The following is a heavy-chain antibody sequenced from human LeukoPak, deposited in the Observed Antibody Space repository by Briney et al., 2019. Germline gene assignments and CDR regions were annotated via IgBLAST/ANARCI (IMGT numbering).Heavy chain of an antibody. CDR1: GGTFSSYA. CDR2: IIPILGIA. J-gene: IGHJ4*02. CDR3: ARDKELLRFLEWSYYFDY. V-gene: IGHV1-69*04. D-gene: IGHD3-3*01. Sequence: SVKVSCKASGGTFSSYAISWVRQAPGQGLEWMGRIIPILGIANYVQKFQGRVTITADKSTSTAYMELSSLRSEDTAVYYCARDKELLRFLEWSYYFDYWGQGTLVTVSS.